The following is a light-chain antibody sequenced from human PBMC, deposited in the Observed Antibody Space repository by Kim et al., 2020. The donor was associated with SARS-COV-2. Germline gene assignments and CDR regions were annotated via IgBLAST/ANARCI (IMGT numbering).Light chain of an antibody. J-gene: IGLJ2*01. Sequence: TCTLSSCYSNYKVDWYQQRPGKGPRFVMRVGTGGIVGSKGDGIPDRFSVLGSGLNRYLTIKNIQEEDESDYHCGADHGSGSNFVVVFGGGTQLTVL. CDR1: SCYSNYK. V-gene: IGLV9-49*01. CDR3: GADHGSGSNFVVV. CDR2: VGTGGIVG.